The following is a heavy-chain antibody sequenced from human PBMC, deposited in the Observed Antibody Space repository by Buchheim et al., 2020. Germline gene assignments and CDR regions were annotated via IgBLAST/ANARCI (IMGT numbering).Heavy chain of an antibody. CDR2: ISYDGSNK. Sequence: QVQLVESGGGVVQPGRSLRLSCAASGFTFSSYAMHWVRQAPGKGLEWVAVISYDGSNKYYADSVKGRFTISRDTSKNTLYLQMNSLRAEDTAVYYCASGYYDSSGYERNFDYWGQGTL. CDR3: ASGYYDSSGYERNFDY. CDR1: GFTFSSYA. J-gene: IGHJ4*02. D-gene: IGHD3-22*01. V-gene: IGHV3-30-3*01.